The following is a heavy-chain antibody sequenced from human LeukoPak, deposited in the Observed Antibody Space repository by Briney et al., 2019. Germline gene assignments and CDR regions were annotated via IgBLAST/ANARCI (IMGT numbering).Heavy chain of an antibody. J-gene: IGHJ4*02. D-gene: IGHD6-19*01. CDR1: GFTFSGSA. Sequence: GGSLRPSCAASGFTFSGSAMHWVRQASGKGLEWVGRIRSKANSYATAYAASVKGRFTISRDDSKNTAYLQMNSLKTEDTAVYYCTSQSSGWYHGVYWGQGTLVTVSS. V-gene: IGHV3-73*01. CDR2: IRSKANSYAT. CDR3: TSQSSGWYHGVY.